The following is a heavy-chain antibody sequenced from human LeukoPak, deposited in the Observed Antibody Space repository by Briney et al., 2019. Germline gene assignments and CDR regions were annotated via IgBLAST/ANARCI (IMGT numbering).Heavy chain of an antibody. CDR2: ISSSGSTI. CDR3: ARVHIDYYYYYMGV. V-gene: IGHV3-48*04. Sequence: GGSLRLSCADSGFTFRSYAMSWVRQAPGKGLEWVSYISSSGSTIYYADSVKGLFTISRDNAKNSLYLQMNSLRAEDTAVYYCARVHIDYYYYYMGVWGKGTTVTVSS. J-gene: IGHJ6*03. CDR1: GFTFRSYA.